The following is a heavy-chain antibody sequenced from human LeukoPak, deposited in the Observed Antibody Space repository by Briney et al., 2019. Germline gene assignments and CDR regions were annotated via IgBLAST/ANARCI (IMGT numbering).Heavy chain of an antibody. Sequence: SETLSLTCTVSGGSISSGSHYWGWIRQPPGKGLEWIGSIYYSGSTYYNPSLKSRVTISVDTSKNQFSLKLNSVTAADTAVYYCARGLASGYPPIPFDYWGQGTLVTVSS. CDR3: ARGLASGYPPIPFDY. CDR1: GGSISSGSHY. CDR2: IYYSGST. J-gene: IGHJ4*02. V-gene: IGHV4-39*01. D-gene: IGHD3-3*01.